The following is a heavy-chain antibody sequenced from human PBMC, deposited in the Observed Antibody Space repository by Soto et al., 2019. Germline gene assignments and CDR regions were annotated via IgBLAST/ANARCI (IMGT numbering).Heavy chain of an antibody. J-gene: IGHJ6*02. CDR3: ATGRATRYYGMYV. CDR1: GVTFSSYA. Sequence: GASVKVSCKASGVTFSSYAISWVRQAPGQGLEWMGGIIPIFGTANYAQKFQGRVTITADESTSTAYMELSSLRSEDTAVYYCATGRATRYYGMYVWGQGTTVTVSS. CDR2: IIPIFGTA. V-gene: IGHV1-69*13.